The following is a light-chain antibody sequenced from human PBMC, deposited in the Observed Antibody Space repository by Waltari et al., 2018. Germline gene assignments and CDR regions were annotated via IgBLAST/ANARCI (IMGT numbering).Light chain of an antibody. CDR3: QQYGNSPPWT. CDR1: QTILYSSSNKNY. Sequence: DIVMTQSPDSLTVSLGERATINCKSSQTILYSSSNKNYLAWYQQKPRQPPKLLIYWASTRESGVPDRFSGTGSGTDFTLTISRLEPEDSAVYYCQQYGNSPPWTFGQGTKVQIK. V-gene: IGKV4-1*01. J-gene: IGKJ1*01. CDR2: WAS.